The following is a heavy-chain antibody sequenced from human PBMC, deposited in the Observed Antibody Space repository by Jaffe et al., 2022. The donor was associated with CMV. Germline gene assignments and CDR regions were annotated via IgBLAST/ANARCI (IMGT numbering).Heavy chain of an antibody. V-gene: IGHV1-24*01. CDR1: GYTLTELS. CDR2: FDAEEGEI. CDR3: ATFRGQWLVPYFHH. Sequence: QVQLVQSGAEVKKPGASVKVSCKVSGYTLTELSIHWVRQAPGTGLEWMGGFDAEEGEIIYAQKFQGRVTMTEDTSADTAYMELSSLRSEDTAVYYCATFRGQWLVPYFHHWGQGTLVSVSS. D-gene: IGHD6-19*01. J-gene: IGHJ1*01.